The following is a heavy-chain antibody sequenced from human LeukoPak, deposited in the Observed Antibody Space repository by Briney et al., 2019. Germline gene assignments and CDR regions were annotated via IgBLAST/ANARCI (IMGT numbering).Heavy chain of an antibody. J-gene: IGHJ5*02. CDR3: ARETVRFLEWLANWFDP. V-gene: IGHV4-61*02. CDR1: GGSLSSGSYY. D-gene: IGHD3-3*01. Sequence: SQTLSLTCTVSGGSLSSGSYYWSWIRQPAGKGLEWIGRIYTSGSTNYNPSLKSRVTISVDTSKNQFSLKLSSVTAADTAVYYCARETVRFLEWLANWFDPWGQGTLVTVSS. CDR2: IYTSGST.